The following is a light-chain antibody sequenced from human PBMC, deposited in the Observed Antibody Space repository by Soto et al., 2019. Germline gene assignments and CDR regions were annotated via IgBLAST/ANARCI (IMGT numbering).Light chain of an antibody. Sequence: EIVLTQSPGTLSLSPGERATLSCRASQSVSSSYLAWYQQKPGQAPRLLIYGASSRATGIPDRFSGSGSGTDFTLNISRLEPEDFAVYYCQQYATWTFGQGTKVEIK. V-gene: IGKV3-20*01. CDR3: QQYATWT. CDR2: GAS. J-gene: IGKJ1*01. CDR1: QSVSSSY.